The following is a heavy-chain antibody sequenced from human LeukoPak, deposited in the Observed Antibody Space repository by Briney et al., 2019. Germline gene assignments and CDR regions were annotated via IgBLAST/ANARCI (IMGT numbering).Heavy chain of an antibody. CDR2: MSHDGSGK. CDR3: ARGGITYYDSLFDI. CDR1: GFRVFDYG. J-gene: IGHJ3*02. Sequence: PGGSLRLSCAISGFRVFDYGVHWVRQAPGKGLEWVSMMSHDGSGKRYGDSVRGRFMVYRDNSKNTLYLQMNSLRAEDTAVYYCARGGITYYDSLFDIWGQGTMVTVSS. D-gene: IGHD3-3*01. V-gene: IGHV3-30*03.